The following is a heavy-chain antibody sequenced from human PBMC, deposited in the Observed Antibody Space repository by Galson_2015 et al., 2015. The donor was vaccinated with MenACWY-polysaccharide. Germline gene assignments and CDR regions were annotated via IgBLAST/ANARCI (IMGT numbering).Heavy chain of an antibody. CDR1: GFSFSSYN. V-gene: IGHV3-48*02. CDR3: ARGSGRTGSLDY. CDR2: IRGPSDII. Sequence: SLRLSCAASGFSFSSYNMDWVRHAPGKGLEWVSYIRGPSDIIYYADSVKGRFTISRDNAKNSLYLQMNSLRDEDTAVYYCARGSGRTGSLDYWGRGTLVTVSS. J-gene: IGHJ4*02. D-gene: IGHD1-26*01.